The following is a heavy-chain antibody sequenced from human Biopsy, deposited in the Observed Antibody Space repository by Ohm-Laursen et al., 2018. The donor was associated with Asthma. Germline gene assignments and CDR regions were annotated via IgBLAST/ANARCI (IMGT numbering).Heavy chain of an antibody. Sequence: ASVKVSCKASGYNFISFAIHWVRQAPGHSLEWMGWINAANGNTKYSQKFQGRLTITRDTSASTAYMELRSLRSEDTATYYCTRTYYDFLTGQVKDVFGVWGQGTMVTVSS. J-gene: IGHJ3*01. D-gene: IGHD3-9*01. CDR2: INAANGNT. CDR1: GYNFISFA. V-gene: IGHV1-3*01. CDR3: TRTYYDFLTGQVKDVFGV.